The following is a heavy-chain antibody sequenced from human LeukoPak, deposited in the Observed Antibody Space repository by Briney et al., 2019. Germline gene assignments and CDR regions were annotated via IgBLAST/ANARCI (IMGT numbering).Heavy chain of an antibody. D-gene: IGHD2-2*02. CDR3: ARDKGIYCSSTSCYIGGGFDY. CDR2: ISYDGSNK. Sequence: GGSLRLSCAASGFTFSSYAMHWVRQAPGKGLEWVAVISYDGSNKYYADSVKGRFTISRDNSKNTLYLQMNSLRAEDTAVYYCARDKGIYCSSTSCYIGGGFDYWGQGTLVTVSS. V-gene: IGHV3-30-3*01. J-gene: IGHJ4*02. CDR1: GFTFSSYA.